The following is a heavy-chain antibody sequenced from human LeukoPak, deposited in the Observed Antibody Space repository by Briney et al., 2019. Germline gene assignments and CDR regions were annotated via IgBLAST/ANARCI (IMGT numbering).Heavy chain of an antibody. Sequence: LTGGSLRLSCAASGFTFTNAWMSWVRQAPGKGLEWVAVISYDGSNKYYADSVKGRFTISRDNSKNTLYLQMNSLRAEDTAVYYCAKDGAYGSGNQWGQGTLVTVSS. V-gene: IGHV3-30*18. CDR1: GFTFTNAW. CDR2: ISYDGSNK. D-gene: IGHD3-10*01. CDR3: AKDGAYGSGNQ. J-gene: IGHJ4*02.